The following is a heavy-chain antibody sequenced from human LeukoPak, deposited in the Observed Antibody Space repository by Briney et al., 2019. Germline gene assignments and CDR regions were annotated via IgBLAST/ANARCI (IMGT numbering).Heavy chain of an antibody. J-gene: IGHJ4*02. Sequence: PSETLSLTCTVSGGSISSSSYYWGWIRQPPGKGLEWIGSIYYSGSTYYNPSLKSRVTISVDTSKNQFSLKLSSVTAADTAVYYCARISDYVWGSYRSFDHWGQGTLVTVSS. CDR1: GGSISSSSYY. CDR2: IYYSGST. CDR3: ARISDYVWGSYRSFDH. D-gene: IGHD3-16*02. V-gene: IGHV4-39*01.